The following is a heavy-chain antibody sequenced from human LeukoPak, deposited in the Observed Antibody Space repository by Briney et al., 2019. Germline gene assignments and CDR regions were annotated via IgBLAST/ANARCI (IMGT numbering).Heavy chain of an antibody. V-gene: IGHV4-61*01. Sequence: SETLSLTCTISGGSISGGSISTYYWTWIRQPPGKGLEWIRYIYYSGSTNYNPSLKSRVTISLDTSKNQFSLKLNSVTAADTAVYYCASMYYDFWSGTGPGWFDPWGQGTLVTVSS. CDR1: GGSISGGSISTYY. CDR2: IYYSGST. D-gene: IGHD3-3*01. J-gene: IGHJ5*02. CDR3: ASMYYDFWSGTGPGWFDP.